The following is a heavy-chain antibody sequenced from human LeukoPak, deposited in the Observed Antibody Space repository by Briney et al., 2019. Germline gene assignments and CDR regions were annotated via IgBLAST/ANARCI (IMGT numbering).Heavy chain of an antibody. J-gene: IGHJ5*02. V-gene: IGHV3-23*01. Sequence: GGSLRLSCAASGFTFSNHGMNWVRQAPGKGLEWVSGISPSGDITYYADSVKGRFTISRDNSKNTLYLQMNSLRAEDTAVYYCAKSETGGSGSYYNRWGQGTLVTVSS. CDR3: AKSETGGSGSYYNR. CDR2: ISPSGDIT. CDR1: GFTFSNHG. D-gene: IGHD3-10*01.